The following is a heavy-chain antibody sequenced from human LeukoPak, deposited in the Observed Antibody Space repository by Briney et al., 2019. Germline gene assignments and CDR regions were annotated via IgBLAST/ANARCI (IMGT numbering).Heavy chain of an antibody. CDR3: ARDRSVVGVVAATISGAFDI. J-gene: IGHJ3*02. D-gene: IGHD2-15*01. CDR1: GGSISSSSYY. CDR2: IYYSGST. Sequence: SETLSLTCTVSGGSISSSSYYWGWIRQPPGKGLEWIGSIYYSGSTYYNPSLKSRVTISVDTSKNQFSLKLSSVTAADTAVYYCARDRSVVGVVAATISGAFDIWGQGTMVTVSS. V-gene: IGHV4-39*07.